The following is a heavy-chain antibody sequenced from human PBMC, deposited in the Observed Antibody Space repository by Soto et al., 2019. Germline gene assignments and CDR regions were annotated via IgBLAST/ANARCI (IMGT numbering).Heavy chain of an antibody. CDR2: ISGSGGST. V-gene: IGHV3-23*01. J-gene: IGHJ5*02. CDR1: GFTFSSYA. CDR3: AKGGYRSSTSCYFNWFDP. Sequence: PGGSLRLSCAASGFTFSSYAMSWVRQAPGKGLEWVSAISGSGGSTYYADSVKGRFTISRDNSKNTLYLQMNSLRAEDTAVYYCAKGGYRSSTSCYFNWFDPWGQGTLVTVSS. D-gene: IGHD2-2*03.